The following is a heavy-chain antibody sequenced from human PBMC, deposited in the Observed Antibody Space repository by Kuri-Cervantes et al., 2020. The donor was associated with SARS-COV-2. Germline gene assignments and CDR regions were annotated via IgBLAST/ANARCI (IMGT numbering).Heavy chain of an antibody. Sequence: GGSLRLSCAASGFTFSSYGMHWVRQAPGKGLEWVAFIRYDGSNKYYADSVKGRFTISRDNSKNTLYLQMNSLRAEDTAVYYCVRDRYCSSTSCYTGERYFDLWGRGTLVTVSS. J-gene: IGHJ2*01. CDR2: IRYDGSNK. V-gene: IGHV3-30*02. CDR3: VRDRYCSSTSCYTGERYFDL. D-gene: IGHD2-2*02. CDR1: GFTFSSYG.